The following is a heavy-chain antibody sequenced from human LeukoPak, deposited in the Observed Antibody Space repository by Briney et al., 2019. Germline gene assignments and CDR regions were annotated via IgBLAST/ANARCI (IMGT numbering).Heavy chain of an antibody. CDR1: GFTFNTF. CDR3: VREVGRAYYFDY. J-gene: IGHJ4*02. V-gene: IGHV3-33*01. D-gene: IGHD1-26*01. Sequence: PGGSLRLSCAASGFTFNTFMHWVRQAPGKGLEWVAVIWSDGSDKFYADSVKGRFTISRDNFKNTLYLQMDSLRVEDTAVYYCVREVGRAYYFDYWGQATPATVSS. CDR2: IWSDGSDK.